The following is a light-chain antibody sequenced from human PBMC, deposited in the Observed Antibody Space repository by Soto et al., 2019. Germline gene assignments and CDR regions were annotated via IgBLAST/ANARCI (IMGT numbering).Light chain of an antibody. CDR2: DAS. V-gene: IGKV3-11*01. CDR1: QSIGSS. J-gene: IGKJ1*01. CDR3: QQRSEWPRT. Sequence: EIVLTQSPATLSLSPGERATLSCRASQSIGSSLAWYQQKPGQAPRLLIYDASTRATGFPARFSVSGSGTDFTLTIGSLEPEDCAVYYCQQRSEWPRTFGQGTKVELK.